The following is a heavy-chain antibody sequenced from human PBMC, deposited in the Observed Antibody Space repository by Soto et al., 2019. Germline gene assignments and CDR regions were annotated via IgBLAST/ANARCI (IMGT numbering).Heavy chain of an antibody. J-gene: IGHJ4*02. Sequence: ASDTLSLSSTVSGGSISSSSYYWGWIRQPPVKGLEWIGSIYYSGSTYYNPSLKSRVTISVDTSKNQFSLKLSSVTAADTAVYYCARTRTYYYGSGSYLDYWGQGTLVTVS. CDR1: GGSISSSSYY. V-gene: IGHV4-39*01. CDR2: IYYSGST. CDR3: ARTRTYYYGSGSYLDY. D-gene: IGHD3-10*01.